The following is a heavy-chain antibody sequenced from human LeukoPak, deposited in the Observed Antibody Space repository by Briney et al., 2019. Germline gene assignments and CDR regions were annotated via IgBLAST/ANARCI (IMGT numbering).Heavy chain of an antibody. J-gene: IGHJ4*02. CDR3: ARGVWNDVGTFDY. Sequence: GGSLRLSCAASGFTFSSYSMSWVRQAPGKGLVWVSRINSDGSSTSYADSVKGRFTISRDNAKNTLYLQMNSLRAEDTAVYYCARGVWNDVGTFDYWGQGTLVTVSS. V-gene: IGHV3-74*01. CDR1: GFTFSSYS. CDR2: INSDGSST. D-gene: IGHD1-1*01.